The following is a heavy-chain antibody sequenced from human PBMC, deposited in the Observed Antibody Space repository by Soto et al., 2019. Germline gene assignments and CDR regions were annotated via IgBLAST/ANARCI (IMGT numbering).Heavy chain of an antibody. Sequence: QVQLEQSGAELKKPGSSVKVSCEASGGSFMSYSFTWVRQAPGQGLEWMGRIIPIQNKANYALKFPDRVTVFDDRTKQNIVHEPGSLRPEDTSVYYCAKSLLFVDHGYIDVWGKGTTVTVSS. CDR2: IIPIQNKA. J-gene: IGHJ6*03. D-gene: IGHD2-15*01. CDR1: GGSFMSYS. V-gene: IGHV1-69*02. CDR3: AKSLLFVDHGYIDV.